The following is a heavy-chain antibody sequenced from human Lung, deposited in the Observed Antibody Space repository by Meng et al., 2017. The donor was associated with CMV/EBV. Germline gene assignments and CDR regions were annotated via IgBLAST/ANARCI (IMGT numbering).Heavy chain of an antibody. Sequence: QMQVQESGPGRVKPSGTLSLTCAVSGGSISISTWWSWVRQPPGKGLEWIGEIYHSGGTNYNPSLRGRVTISLDKSKNQFSLTLRSVTAADTAAYYCARDPYATGWAGWGQGTLVTVSS. CDR3: ARDPYATGWAG. CDR2: IYHSGGT. J-gene: IGHJ4*02. CDR1: GGSISISTW. D-gene: IGHD6-19*01. V-gene: IGHV4-4*02.